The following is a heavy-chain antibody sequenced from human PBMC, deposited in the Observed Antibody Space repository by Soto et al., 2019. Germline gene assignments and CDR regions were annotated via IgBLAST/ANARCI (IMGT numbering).Heavy chain of an antibody. J-gene: IGHJ6*03. Sequence: ASVKVSCKASGYTFTSYGISWVRQAPGQGLEWMGWISAYNGNTNYAQKLQGRVTMTTDTSTSTAYMELRSLRSDDTAVYHCARDPRGDFWSGFLYYMDVWGKGTTVTVSS. CDR1: GYTFTSYG. D-gene: IGHD3-3*01. CDR2: ISAYNGNT. CDR3: ARDPRGDFWSGFLYYMDV. V-gene: IGHV1-18*01.